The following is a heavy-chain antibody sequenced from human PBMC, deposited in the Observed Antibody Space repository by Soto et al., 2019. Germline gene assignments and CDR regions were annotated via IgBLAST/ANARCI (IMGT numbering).Heavy chain of an antibody. D-gene: IGHD3-22*01. CDR2: IYYSGST. CDR3: ARHGLPSYYYDSSGQPGAFDI. CDR1: GGSISSSSYY. Sequence: SETLSLTCTVSGGSISSSSYYWGWIRQPPGKGLEWIGSIYYSGSTYYNPSLKSRVTISVDTSKNQFSLKLSSVTAADTAVYYCARHGLPSYYYDSSGQPGAFDIWGQGTMVTVSS. V-gene: IGHV4-39*01. J-gene: IGHJ3*02.